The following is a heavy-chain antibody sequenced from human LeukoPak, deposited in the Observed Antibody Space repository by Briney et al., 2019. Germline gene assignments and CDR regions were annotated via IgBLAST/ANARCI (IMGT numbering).Heavy chain of an antibody. Sequence: PGGSLRLSCAASGFIFSNYGMHWVRQAPGKGLEWLAFITSDGYNKYYTDPVKGRFTISRDNSDNTLYLQMNSLRPEDTAVYCAKELQPWFPFDDCGQGILVTVSS. J-gene: IGHJ4*02. CDR3: AKELQPWFPFDD. V-gene: IGHV3-30*02. CDR2: ITSDGYNK. CDR1: GFIFSNYG. D-gene: IGHD3-10*01.